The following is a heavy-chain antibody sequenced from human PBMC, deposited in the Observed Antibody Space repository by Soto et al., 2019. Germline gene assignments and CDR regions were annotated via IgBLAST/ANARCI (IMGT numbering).Heavy chain of an antibody. CDR3: ARPARLSPIDS. CDR2: IYYTGST. V-gene: IGHV4-59*01. J-gene: IGHJ4*02. CDR1: GATISIYY. Sequence: SETVSLTCTVSGATISIYYWSWIRQPPGKGLEWIGYIYYTGSTYYNPSLKSRVTMSVDTYKIQFSLTLSSVTAADTAVYYCARPARLSPIDSSGQGISVPVSS. D-gene: IGHD2-2*01.